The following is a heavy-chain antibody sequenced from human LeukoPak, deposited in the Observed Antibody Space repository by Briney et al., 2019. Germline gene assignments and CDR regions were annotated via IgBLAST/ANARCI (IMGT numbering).Heavy chain of an antibody. V-gene: IGHV3-23*01. CDR2: ISGSGGST. J-gene: IGHJ3*02. CDR1: GFTFSSYW. D-gene: IGHD3-22*01. Sequence: PGGSLRLSCAVSGFTFSSYWMHWVRQAPGKGLEWVSAISGSGGSTYYADSVKGRFTISRDNSKNTLYLQMNSLRAEDTAVYYCAKGDSSGYYLGLGGFAFDIWGQGTMVTVSS. CDR3: AKGDSSGYYLGLGGFAFDI.